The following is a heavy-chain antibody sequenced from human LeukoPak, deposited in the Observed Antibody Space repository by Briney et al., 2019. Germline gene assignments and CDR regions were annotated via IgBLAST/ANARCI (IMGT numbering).Heavy chain of an antibody. Sequence: GGSLRLSCAASGFTFSSSWMHWVRQVPGKGLVRVSRINTDGRSTSYADSVKGRFTMSRDNAKNTLYLQMNSLRAEDTALYYCAREESYYFDHWGQGTLVTVSS. V-gene: IGHV3-74*01. CDR1: GFTFSSSW. J-gene: IGHJ4*02. CDR3: AREESYYFDH. CDR2: INTDGRST. D-gene: IGHD3-10*01.